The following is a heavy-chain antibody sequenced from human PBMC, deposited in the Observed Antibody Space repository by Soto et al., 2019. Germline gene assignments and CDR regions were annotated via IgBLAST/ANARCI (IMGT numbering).Heavy chain of an antibody. V-gene: IGHV1-69*02. CDR3: ASSRTNYDFWSGYEYYYYMDV. J-gene: IGHJ6*03. CDR1: GGTFSSYT. CDR2: IIPILGIA. D-gene: IGHD3-3*01. Sequence: GASVKVSCKASGGTFSSYTISWVRQAPGQGLEWMGRIIPILGIANYAQKFQGRVTITADKSTSTAYMELSSLRSEDTAVYYCASSRTNYDFWSGYEYYYYMDVWGTGTTVTVSS.